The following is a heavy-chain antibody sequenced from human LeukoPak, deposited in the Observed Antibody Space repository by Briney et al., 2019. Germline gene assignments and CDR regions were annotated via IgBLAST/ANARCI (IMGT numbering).Heavy chain of an antibody. CDR2: ITGSGGNT. CDR1: GFTFSDYY. V-gene: IGHV3-23*01. Sequence: GSLRLSCAASGFTFSDYYMSWIRQAPGKGLEWVSAITGSGGNTYYADSVKGRFTISRDNSKDTVFLQMNSLRAEDTAVYYCAKWGDYDVLTGYYVSDYWGQGTLVTVSS. CDR3: AKWGDYDVLTGYYVSDY. J-gene: IGHJ4*02. D-gene: IGHD3-9*01.